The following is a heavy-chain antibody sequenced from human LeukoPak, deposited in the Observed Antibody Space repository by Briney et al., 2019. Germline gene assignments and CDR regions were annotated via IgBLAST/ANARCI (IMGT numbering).Heavy chain of an antibody. Sequence: ASVKVSCKASAYIFGGYALHWVRQAPGQRLEWMGWIHVDNGKTKSSQKFQDRVTISWDTSANSGYMELRSLTSDDTAVYYCAVIPGYNWNDGLRDYWGQGTLVTVSS. J-gene: IGHJ4*02. CDR2: IHVDNGKT. D-gene: IGHD1-1*01. CDR1: AYIFGGYA. CDR3: AVIPGYNWNDGLRDY. V-gene: IGHV1-3*01.